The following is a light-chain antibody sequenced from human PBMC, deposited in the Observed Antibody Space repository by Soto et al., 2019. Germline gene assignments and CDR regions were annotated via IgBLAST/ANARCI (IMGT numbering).Light chain of an antibody. V-gene: IGKV3-15*01. J-gene: IGKJ3*01. CDR2: GAS. CDR3: QQYGGSPFT. CDR1: QSVSSN. Sequence: EIVMTQSPATLSVSPGERATLSCRASQSVSSNLAWYQQKPGQAPRLLIYGASTRATGIPARFSGSGSGTDFTLTISRLEPEDFAVYYCQQYGGSPFTFGPGTKVDIK.